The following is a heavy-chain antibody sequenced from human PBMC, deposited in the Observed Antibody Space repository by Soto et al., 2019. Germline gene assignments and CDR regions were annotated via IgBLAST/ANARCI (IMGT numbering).Heavy chain of an antibody. V-gene: IGHV3-66*01. CDR2: INSGGST. J-gene: IGHJ6*02. Sequence: GGSLRLSCAASGFTFSSYWMHWVRQAPGKGLVWVSRINSGGSTYYADSVKGRFTISRDNSKNTLYLQMNSLRAEDTAVYYCARDRIPTGMDVWGQGTTVTVSS. CDR1: GFTFSSYW. CDR3: ARDRIPTGMDV.